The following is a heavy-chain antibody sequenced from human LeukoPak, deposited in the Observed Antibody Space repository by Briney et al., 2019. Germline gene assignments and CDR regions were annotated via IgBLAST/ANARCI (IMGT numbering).Heavy chain of an antibody. Sequence: SVTVSCKASGGTFSSYAISWVRQAPGQGLEWMGGIIPIFGTANYAQKFQGRVTITTDESTSTAYMELSSLRSEDTAVYYCAREAPGTSFGVAPLDVWGKGTTVTVSS. CDR3: AREAPGTSFGVAPLDV. CDR2: IIPIFGTA. CDR1: GGTFSSYA. J-gene: IGHJ6*04. V-gene: IGHV1-69*05. D-gene: IGHD3-3*01.